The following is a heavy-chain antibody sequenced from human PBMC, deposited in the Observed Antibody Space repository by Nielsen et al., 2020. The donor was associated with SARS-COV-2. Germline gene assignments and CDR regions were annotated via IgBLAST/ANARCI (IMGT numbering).Heavy chain of an antibody. CDR1: GGSFSGYY. D-gene: IGHD2-2*01. Sequence: SETLSLTCAVYGGSFSGYYWSWIRQPPGKGLEWIGEINHSGSTNYNPSLKSRVTISVDTFKNQFSLKLSSVTAADTAVYYCARGHRYCSSTSCLNWFDPWGQGTLVTVSS. J-gene: IGHJ5*02. CDR2: INHSGST. V-gene: IGHV4-34*01. CDR3: ARGHRYCSSTSCLNWFDP.